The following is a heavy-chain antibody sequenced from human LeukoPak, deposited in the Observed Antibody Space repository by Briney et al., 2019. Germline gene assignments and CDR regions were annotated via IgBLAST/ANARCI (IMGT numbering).Heavy chain of an antibody. D-gene: IGHD6-19*01. V-gene: IGHV4-59*01. Sequence: SETLSLTCTVSGASISSDYWSWIRQSPRKGLEWIGYIYDSGNTDYNPSLTSRVSISMNTSKNHFSLNLSSVTATDTAVYYCARHGSGWSFDYWGQGALVTVSS. CDR1: GASISSDY. CDR3: ARHGSGWSFDY. J-gene: IGHJ4*02. CDR2: IYDSGNT.